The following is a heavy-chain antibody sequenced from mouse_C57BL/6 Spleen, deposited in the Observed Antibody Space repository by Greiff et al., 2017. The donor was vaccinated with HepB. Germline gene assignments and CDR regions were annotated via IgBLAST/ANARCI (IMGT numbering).Heavy chain of an antibody. CDR1: GYSFTGYY. Sequence: EVQLQQSGPELVKPGASVKISCKASGYSFTGYYMNWVKQSPEKSLEWIGEINPSTGGTTYNQKFKAKATLTVDKSSSTAYMQLKSLTSEDSAVYYCARGGGSSLYYAMDYWGQGTSVTVSS. D-gene: IGHD1-1*01. V-gene: IGHV1-42*01. CDR2: INPSTGGT. CDR3: ARGGGSSLYYAMDY. J-gene: IGHJ4*01.